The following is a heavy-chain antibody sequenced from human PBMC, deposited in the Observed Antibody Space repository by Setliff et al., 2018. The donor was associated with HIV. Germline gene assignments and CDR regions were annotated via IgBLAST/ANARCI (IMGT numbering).Heavy chain of an antibody. Sequence: GASVKVSCKASGYSFTDYYIHWVRQAPGQGLEWMGGIIPILGIANYAQKFQGRVTITTDESTSTAYMELSSLRSEDTAVYYCARDFGGYCSSMSCPGLFDPWGQGTLVTVSS. CDR1: GYSFTDYY. CDR3: ARDFGGYCSSMSCPGLFDP. CDR2: IIPILGIA. D-gene: IGHD2-2*01. J-gene: IGHJ5*02. V-gene: IGHV1-69*10.